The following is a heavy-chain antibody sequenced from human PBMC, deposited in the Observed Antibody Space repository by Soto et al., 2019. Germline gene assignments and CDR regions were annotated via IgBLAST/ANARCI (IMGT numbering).Heavy chain of an antibody. CDR1: GYTFTSYD. CDR3: ARGSCSSTSCYLSYYMDV. D-gene: IGHD2-2*01. Sequence: ASVKVSCKASGYTFTSYDINWVRQATGQGLEWMGWMNPNGGNTGYAQKFQGRVTMTRNTSISTAYMQLSSLRSEDTAVYYCARGSCSSTSCYLSYYMDVWGKGTTVTVSS. V-gene: IGHV1-8*01. J-gene: IGHJ6*03. CDR2: MNPNGGNT.